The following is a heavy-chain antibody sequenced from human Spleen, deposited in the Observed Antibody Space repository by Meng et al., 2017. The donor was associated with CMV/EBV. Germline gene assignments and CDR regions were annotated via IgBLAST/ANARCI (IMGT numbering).Heavy chain of an antibody. V-gene: IGHV3-30-3*01. Sequence: GGSLRLSCAASGFTFSSYAMHWVRQAPGKGLEWVAVMSSDGYNEYYADSVKGRFTISRDNSKNTLYLQMNSLRAEDTAVYYCARKGWCTSTSCYRQDYLDYWGQGTLVTVSS. J-gene: IGHJ4*02. CDR3: ARKGWCTSTSCYRQDYLDY. CDR1: GFTFSSYA. CDR2: MSSDGYNE. D-gene: IGHD2-2*02.